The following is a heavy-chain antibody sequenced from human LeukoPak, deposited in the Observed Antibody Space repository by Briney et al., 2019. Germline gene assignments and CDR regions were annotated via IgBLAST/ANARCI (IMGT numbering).Heavy chain of an antibody. CDR1: GFTFSRLA. CDR2: ISASGP. D-gene: IGHD6-13*01. V-gene: IGHV3-23*01. Sequence: GGSLRLSCAASGFTFSRLAMTWVRQAPGKGLEWVSTISASGPYYADAVRGRFTISRDNSRNSLYLQMNSLRAEDAAVYYCATERSWSFDYWGQGTLVTVSS. J-gene: IGHJ4*02. CDR3: ATERSWSFDY.